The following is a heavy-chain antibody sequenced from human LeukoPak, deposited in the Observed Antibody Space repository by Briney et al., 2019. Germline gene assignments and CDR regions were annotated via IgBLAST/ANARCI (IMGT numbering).Heavy chain of an antibody. D-gene: IGHD3-16*02. CDR3: ARDGFYDYVWGSYRDPDFDY. V-gene: IGHV1-18*04. CDR2: ISAYNGNT. J-gene: IGHJ4*02. CDR1: GYTFTTYY. Sequence: ASVKVSCKASGYTFTTYYMHWVRQAPGQGLEWMGWISAYNGNTNYAQKLQGRVTMTTDTSTSTAYMELRSLRSDDTAVYYCARDGFYDYVWGSYRDPDFDYWGQGTLVTVSS.